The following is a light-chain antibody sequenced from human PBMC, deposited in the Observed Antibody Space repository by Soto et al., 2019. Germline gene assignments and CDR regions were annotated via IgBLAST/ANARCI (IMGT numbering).Light chain of an antibody. CDR1: SAHSNYA. J-gene: IGLJ2*01. CDR3: QTWGTGIVV. V-gene: IGLV4-69*01. Sequence: QLVLTQSPSASASLGASVKLTCTLSSAHSNYAIAWHQQQPEKGPRYLMKLNSDGSHNKGDGIPDRFSGSSSGAERYLTISSLQSEDEADYYCQTWGTGIVVFGGGTKLTVL. CDR2: LNSDGSH.